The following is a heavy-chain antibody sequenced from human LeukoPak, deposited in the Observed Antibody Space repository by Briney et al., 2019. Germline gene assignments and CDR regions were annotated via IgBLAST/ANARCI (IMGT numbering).Heavy chain of an antibody. V-gene: IGHV1-2*02. CDR2: INPNSGAT. D-gene: IGHD2-2*01. J-gene: IGHJ4*02. CDR1: GDTFTYYY. Sequence: ASVKVSCTASGDTFTYYYIIWMRQAPGRGLEYMGWINPNSGATRNGQNFQGRITMTRDTSVSTAYMDLGTLSSDDAAIYFCARRSAVSCSSTSCHAPLDYWGQGTLVTVSS. CDR3: ARRSAVSCSSTSCHAPLDY.